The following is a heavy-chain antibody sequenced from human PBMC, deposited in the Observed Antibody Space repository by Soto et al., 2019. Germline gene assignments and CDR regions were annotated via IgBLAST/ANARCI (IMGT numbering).Heavy chain of an antibody. V-gene: IGHV3-53*04. J-gene: IGHJ4*02. Sequence: EVQLVESGGGLVQPGGSLRLSCAASGFTVSSNYMSWVRQAPGKGLEWVSVFYSGGSTYYADSVKSRFTISRHNSKNTLYLQMNSLRAEDTAVYYCARVQRSYGSGVLGYWGQGTLVTVSS. CDR1: GFTVSSNY. CDR3: ARVQRSYGSGVLGY. CDR2: FYSGGST. D-gene: IGHD3-10*01.